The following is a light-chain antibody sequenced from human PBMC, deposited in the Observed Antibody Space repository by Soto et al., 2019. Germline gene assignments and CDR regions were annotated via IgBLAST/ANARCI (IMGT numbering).Light chain of an antibody. V-gene: IGLV1-40*01. J-gene: IGLJ1*01. CDR1: SSNIGAGYD. CDR2: GNS. Sequence: QSVLTQPTSVSGAPGQRVTISCTGSSSNIGAGYDVHWYQQLPGTAPKLLIYGNSNRPSGVPDRFSGSKSGPSASLAITGLQAEDEADYYCQSYDSSLSALYVFGTGTKVTVL. CDR3: QSYDSSLSALYV.